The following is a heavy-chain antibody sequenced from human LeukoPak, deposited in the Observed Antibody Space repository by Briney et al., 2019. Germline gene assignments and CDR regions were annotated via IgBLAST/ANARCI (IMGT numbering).Heavy chain of an antibody. J-gene: IGHJ5*02. D-gene: IGHD1-26*01. CDR1: GGSFSGYY. CDR3: ARRRYRVAAVGWFDP. CDR2: INHSGST. Sequence: PSETLSLTCAVYGGSFSGYYWSWIRQPPGKGLEWIGEINHSGSTNYNPSLTSRVTISVDTSKNQFSLKLSSVTAADTAVYYCARRRYRVAAVGWFDPWGQGTLVTVSS. V-gene: IGHV4-34*01.